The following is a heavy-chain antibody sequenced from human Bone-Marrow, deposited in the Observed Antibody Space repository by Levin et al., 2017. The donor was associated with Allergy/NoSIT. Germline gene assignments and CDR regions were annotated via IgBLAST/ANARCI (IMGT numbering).Heavy chain of an antibody. D-gene: IGHD1-14*01. CDR1: GFIFKDHA. Sequence: RAGGSLRLSCAASGFIFKDHAMAWVRQAPGKGLQCVSTVSASGGDTFYTPSLRDRFTISRDNSRDSVHLDMTNVRVEDTAVYFCVKVHNKSPGRFQDWGPGNLVTVAS. CDR3: VKVHNKSPGRFQD. J-gene: IGHJ4*02. CDR2: VSASGGDT. V-gene: IGHV3-23*01.